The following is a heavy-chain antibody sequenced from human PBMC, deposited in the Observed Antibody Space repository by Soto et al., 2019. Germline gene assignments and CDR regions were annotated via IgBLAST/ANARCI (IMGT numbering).Heavy chain of an antibody. CDR2: IYYSGST. Sequence: QLQLQESGPGLVKPSETLSLTCTVSGGSISSSTYYWGWIRQPPGKGREWIGSIYYSGSTYYNPSLKSRVTISVDTSKIQLSLKLRSVTAANSAVYYCARLTSKGDYPYDAFDFWGQRTMVTVSS. V-gene: IGHV4-39*01. D-gene: IGHD4-17*01. CDR1: GGSISSSTYY. J-gene: IGHJ3*01. CDR3: ARLTSKGDYPYDAFDF.